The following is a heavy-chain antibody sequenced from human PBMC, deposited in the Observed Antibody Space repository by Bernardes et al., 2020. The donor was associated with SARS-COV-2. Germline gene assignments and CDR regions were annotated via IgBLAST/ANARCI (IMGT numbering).Heavy chain of an antibody. V-gene: IGHV4-59*01. Sequence: SETLSLTRSVSGGSIRSYHWSWIRQSPEKGLEWIGYVFENGNTNYSPSLRNRVTISIDTSNNQFSLTLKSVTAADTAVYYCARRARVGGSHFDTWGQGIPVTVSS. CDR2: VFENGNT. CDR1: GGSIRSYH. J-gene: IGHJ4*02. D-gene: IGHD2-15*01. CDR3: ARRARVGGSHFDT.